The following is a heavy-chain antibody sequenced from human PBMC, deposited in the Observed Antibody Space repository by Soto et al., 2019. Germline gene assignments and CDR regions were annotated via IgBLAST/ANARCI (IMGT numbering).Heavy chain of an antibody. CDR2: QTYDGSNK. CDR1: GFMFSSYA. D-gene: IGHD1-26*01. J-gene: IGHJ4*02. CDR3: ARAGGLLVDY. V-gene: IGHV3-30-3*01. Sequence: QVQLVESGGGVVQPGRSLRLSCAASGFMFSSYAMHWVCQAPGKGLEWVAVQTYDGSNKYYADSVKGRFTISRDNSKNTLYLQMNSLRAEDTAVYYCARAGGLLVDYWGQGTLVTVSS.